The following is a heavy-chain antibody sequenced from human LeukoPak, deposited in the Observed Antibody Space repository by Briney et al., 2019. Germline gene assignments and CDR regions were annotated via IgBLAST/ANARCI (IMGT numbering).Heavy chain of an antibody. J-gene: IGHJ4*02. CDR3: AREGSSSWYVGFDY. CDR2: INHSGST. D-gene: IGHD6-13*01. Sequence: SETLSLTCAVYGGSFSGYYWSWIRQPPGKGLEWIGEINHSGSTNYNPSLKSRVTISVDTSKNQFSLKLSSVTAADTAVYYCAREGSSSWYVGFDYWGQGTLVTVSS. CDR1: GGSFSGYY. V-gene: IGHV4-34*01.